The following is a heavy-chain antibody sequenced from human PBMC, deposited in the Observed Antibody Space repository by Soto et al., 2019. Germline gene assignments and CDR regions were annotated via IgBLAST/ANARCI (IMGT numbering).Heavy chain of an antibody. CDR3: ASGQISITMIGMDV. CDR1: GGSISSGGYS. V-gene: IGHV4-30-2*01. J-gene: IGHJ6*02. Sequence: SETLSLTCAVSGGSISSGGYSWSWIRQPPGKGLEWIGYIYHSGSTYYNPSLKSRVTISVDRSKNQFSLKLSSVTAADTAVYYCASGQISITMIGMDVWGQGTTVTVSS. CDR2: IYHSGST. D-gene: IGHD3-22*01.